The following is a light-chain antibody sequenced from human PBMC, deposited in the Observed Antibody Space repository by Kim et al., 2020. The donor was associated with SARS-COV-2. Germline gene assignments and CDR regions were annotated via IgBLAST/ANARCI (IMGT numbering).Light chain of an antibody. Sequence: ASVGDRVTITCRASQGISYHLAWYQQKPGKVPKLLIYAASALQSGVAYRFSGSGSGTDFTLTINSLQPEDVATYYCQKYDGAPWTFGQGTKVDIK. CDR2: AAS. CDR1: QGISYH. CDR3: QKYDGAPWT. J-gene: IGKJ1*01. V-gene: IGKV1-27*01.